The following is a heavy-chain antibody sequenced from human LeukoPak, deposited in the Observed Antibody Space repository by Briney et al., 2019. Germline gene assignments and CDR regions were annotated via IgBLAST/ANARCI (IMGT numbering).Heavy chain of an antibody. J-gene: IGHJ4*02. D-gene: IGHD3-22*01. V-gene: IGHV3-30-3*01. CDR3: ARGGYYYDSSGVDY. CDR2: ISYDGSNK. Sequence: GGSLRLSCAASGLIVSSNYMTWVRQAPGKGLEWVAVISYDGSNKYYADSVKGRFTISRDNSKNTLYLQMNSLRAEDTAVYYCARGGYYYDSSGVDYWGQGTLVTVSS. CDR1: GLIVSSNY.